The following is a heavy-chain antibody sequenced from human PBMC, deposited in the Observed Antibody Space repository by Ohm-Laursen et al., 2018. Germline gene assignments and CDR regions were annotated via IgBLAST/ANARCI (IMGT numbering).Heavy chain of an antibody. V-gene: IGHV3-7*01. CDR2: IKEDGSVK. J-gene: IGHJ4*02. CDR1: GSTFSNYW. D-gene: IGHD6-6*01. Sequence: GSLRLSCTASGSTFSNYWMSWVRQAPGKGLEWVANIKEDGSVKYYADFVKGRFTISRDNAKNSQYLQVNSLRDEDTAVYYCARIGYSSSSFDYWGQGTLVTVSS. CDR3: ARIGYSSSSFDY.